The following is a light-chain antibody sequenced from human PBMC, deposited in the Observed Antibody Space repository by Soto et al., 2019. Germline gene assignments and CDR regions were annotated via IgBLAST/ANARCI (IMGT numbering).Light chain of an antibody. CDR3: QQYGGSPRT. CDR1: QTIGSSH. CDR2: AAS. J-gene: IGKJ1*01. V-gene: IGKV3-20*01. Sequence: EIVFTQSPGTLSLSPGERATLSCRASQTIGSSHLAWYQQKPGQAPRVLIFAASSRATGIPDRFSGSGSGTDFTLTISRLAPEDFAVYYCQQYGGSPRTFGQGTKVDI.